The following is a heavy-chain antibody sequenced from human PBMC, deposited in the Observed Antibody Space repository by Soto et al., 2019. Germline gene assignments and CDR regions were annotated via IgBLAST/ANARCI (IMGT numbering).Heavy chain of an antibody. CDR2: IYSDDIT. V-gene: IGHV3-66*01. CDR1: GFIVSTNY. D-gene: IGHD3-22*01. CDR3: ARDDRRGGYYYYALDV. Sequence: EVQLVESGGGLVQPGGSLRLSCAGSGFIVSTNYMSWVRQAPGKGLEWVSVIYSDDITYYADSVKGRFTISRDNSKNTLYLHLNSPRAEDTAVYYCARDDRRGGYYYYALDVWGQGTTVTVSS. J-gene: IGHJ6*02.